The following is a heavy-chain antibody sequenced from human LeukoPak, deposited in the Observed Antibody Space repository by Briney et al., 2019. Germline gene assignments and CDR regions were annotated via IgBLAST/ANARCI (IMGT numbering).Heavy chain of an antibody. D-gene: IGHD5-18*01. V-gene: IGHV4-34*01. CDR2: LNHWGSN. J-gene: IGHJ4*02. Sequence: AETLSLTCGVYCGSLSCYFWLWMRPPPGRGRECIGELNHWGSNHYNPSLKSRVTISVDTQKKQFSLKLSSVTAAYTAVYYCARGSRGYSYGYLGYWGQGTLVTVSS. CDR3: ARGSRGYSYGYLGY. CDR1: CGSLSCYF.